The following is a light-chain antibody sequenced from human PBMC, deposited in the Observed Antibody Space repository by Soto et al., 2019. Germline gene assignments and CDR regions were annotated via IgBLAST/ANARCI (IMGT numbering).Light chain of an antibody. J-gene: IGLJ1*01. CDR1: SSDVGAYIY. V-gene: IGLV2-14*03. Sequence: HSALTQPASVSGSPGQSITISCGGTSSDVGAYIYVSWYQQFPGKAPKLILYEVNNRPSGVSNRFSGSKSDTTASLTISGLQPEDEADYYCSAYSDIDTKVFGTGTKVT. CDR3: SAYSDIDTKV. CDR2: EVN.